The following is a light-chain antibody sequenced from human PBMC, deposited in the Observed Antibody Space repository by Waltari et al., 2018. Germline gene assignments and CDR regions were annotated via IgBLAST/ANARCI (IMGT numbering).Light chain of an antibody. J-gene: IGLJ3*02. V-gene: IGLV2-11*01. CDR3: CSFAGSDNFGV. CDR2: DVF. Sequence: YQLHPGKAPKRLIYDVFKRPSGVPDPFSGSKAGNTASLTISGLQAEDEADYYCCSFAGSDNFGVFGGGTKLTVL.